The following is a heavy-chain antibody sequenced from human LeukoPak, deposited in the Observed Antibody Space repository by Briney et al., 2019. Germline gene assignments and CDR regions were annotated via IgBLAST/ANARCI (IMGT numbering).Heavy chain of an antibody. CDR3: ARALYDILTGPRYYYYYYMDV. D-gene: IGHD3-9*01. J-gene: IGHJ6*03. CDR2: IILIFGTA. CDR1: GGTFSSYA. V-gene: IGHV1-69*13. Sequence: SVKVSCKASGGTFSSYAISWVRQAPGQGLEWVGGIILIFGTANYAQKFQGRVTITADESTNTAYMELSSLRSEDTAVYYCARALYDILTGPRYYYYYYMDVWGKGTTVTVSS.